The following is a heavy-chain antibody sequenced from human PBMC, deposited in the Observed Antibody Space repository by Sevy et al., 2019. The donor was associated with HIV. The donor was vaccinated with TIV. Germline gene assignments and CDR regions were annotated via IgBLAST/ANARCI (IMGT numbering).Heavy chain of an antibody. V-gene: IGHV3-23*01. Sequence: GGSLRLSCAASGFTFSNYVMSWVRQAPGKGLEWVSVISGSGVNTYYGDSVKGRVTISRENSKNTLYLQMNSLRDEDTDIYYCAKGMTSIEEFDYWGQGTLVTVSS. J-gene: IGHJ4*02. CDR2: ISGSGVNT. CDR3: AKGMTSIEEFDY. CDR1: GFTFSNYV.